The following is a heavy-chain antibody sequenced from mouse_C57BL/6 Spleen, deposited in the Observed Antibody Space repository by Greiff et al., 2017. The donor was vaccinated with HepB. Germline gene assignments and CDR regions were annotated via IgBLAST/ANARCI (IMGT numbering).Heavy chain of an antibody. D-gene: IGHD2-5*01. CDR1: GYTFTSYD. CDR3: ARSDYSKPFAY. Sequence: VQLQESGPELVKPGASVKLSCKASGYTFTSYDINWVKQRPGQGLEWIGWIYPRDGSTKYNEKFKGKATLTVDTSSSTAYMELHSLTSEDSAVYFCARSDYSKPFAYWGQGTLVTVSA. J-gene: IGHJ3*01. CDR2: IYPRDGST. V-gene: IGHV1-85*01.